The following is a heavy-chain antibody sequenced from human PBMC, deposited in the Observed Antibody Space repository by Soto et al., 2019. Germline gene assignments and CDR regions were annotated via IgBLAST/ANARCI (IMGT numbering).Heavy chain of an antibody. J-gene: IGHJ4*02. CDR1: GESFSGYI. CDR3: ARGGSSSVRAYFDY. CDR2: INHSGST. D-gene: IGHD6-13*01. V-gene: IGHV4-34*01. Sequence: SETLSLTCAVYGESFSGYIWTWIRQTPGKGLQWIGQINHSGSTNYNPSLKSRVTISVDTSKNQFSLKLSSVTAADTAVYYCARGGSSSVRAYFDYWGQGTLVTVSS.